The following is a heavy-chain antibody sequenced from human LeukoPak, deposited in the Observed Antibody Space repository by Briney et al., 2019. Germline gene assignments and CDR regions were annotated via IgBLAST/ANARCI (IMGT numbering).Heavy chain of an antibody. Sequence: GGSLRLSCAASGFTFSFYAMHWVRQAPGKGLEWVAVISYDGSNKYSADSVKGRFTISRDNSKNTLYLQMNSLRAEDTAVYYCAKDLGSYGSGSYSDYWGQGTLVTVSS. CDR1: GFTFSFYA. V-gene: IGHV3-30-3*01. CDR2: ISYDGSNK. CDR3: AKDLGSYGSGSYSDY. J-gene: IGHJ4*02. D-gene: IGHD3-10*01.